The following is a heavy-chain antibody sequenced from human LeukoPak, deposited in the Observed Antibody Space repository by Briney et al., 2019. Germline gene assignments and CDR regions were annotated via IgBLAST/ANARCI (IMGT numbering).Heavy chain of an antibody. D-gene: IGHD6-19*01. CDR3: ARESPSSGWYFDY. V-gene: IGHV1-2*02. J-gene: IGHJ4*02. CDR1: GYTFTGYY. CDR2: INPNSGGT. Sequence: ASVKVSCKASGYTFTGYYMHWVRQAPGQGLEWMGWINPNSGGTNYAQKFQGRVTMTRDTSISTAYMELSRLRSDDTAVYYCARESPSSGWYFDYWGQGTLVTVSS.